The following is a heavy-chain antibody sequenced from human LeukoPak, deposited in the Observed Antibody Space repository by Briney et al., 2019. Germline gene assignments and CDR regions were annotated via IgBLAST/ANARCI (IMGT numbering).Heavy chain of an antibody. J-gene: IGHJ6*03. CDR3: ARVYYYYMDV. CDR2: ISSSRNTI. Sequence: GGSLRLSCAASGFTFSDYSMNWVRQAPGKGLQWVSFISSSRNTIYYADSVKGRFTISRDNAENSLYLQMNSLRAEDTAVYYCARVYYYYMDVWGKGTTVTISS. V-gene: IGHV3-48*01. CDR1: GFTFSDYS.